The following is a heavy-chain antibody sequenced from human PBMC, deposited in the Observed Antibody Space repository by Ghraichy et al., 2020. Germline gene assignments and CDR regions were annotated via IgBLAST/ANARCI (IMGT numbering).Heavy chain of an antibody. CDR1: GFTFKDYN. D-gene: IGHD2-2*01. CDR2: INKVSNTI. V-gene: IGHV3-48*02. J-gene: IGHJ4*02. CDR3: ARGGAPAAIFEY. Sequence: GGSLRLSCDSYGFTFKDYNMNWVRQVPGKGLEWVAYINKVSNTIYYADSVEGRFTVSRDMTSLYLQMNRLKDEDTGIYYCARGGAPAAIFEYWGQGTQVTVSS.